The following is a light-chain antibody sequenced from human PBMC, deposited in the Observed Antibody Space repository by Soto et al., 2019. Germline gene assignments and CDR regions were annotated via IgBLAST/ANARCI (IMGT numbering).Light chain of an antibody. J-gene: IGKJ1*01. V-gene: IGKV1-39*01. CDR2: ATS. CDR1: QSIATF. Sequence: QMTQSPSSLSASVGDRVTITCRASQSIATFLNWYQQKLGKAPKLLIYATSNLQGGVPSRFSGSGSGTDFTITISSLQPEDFASYYCQQSYAGPQTFGQGTKVEI. CDR3: QQSYAGPQT.